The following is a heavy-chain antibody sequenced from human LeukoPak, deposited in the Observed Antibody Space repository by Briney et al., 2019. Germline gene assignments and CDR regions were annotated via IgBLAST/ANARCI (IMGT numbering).Heavy chain of an antibody. Sequence: PGGSLRLSCAGSGFTVSGTHMSWVRQAPGKGLEWVSAIYTGGTTYYLDSVEGRFTISRDSSKNTLYLLMNSLRAEDTAVYYCARDQATSGGGLDSWGQGTLVTVSS. CDR2: IYTGGTT. CDR3: ARDQATSGGGLDS. V-gene: IGHV3-53*01. D-gene: IGHD3-16*01. J-gene: IGHJ4*02. CDR1: GFTVSGTH.